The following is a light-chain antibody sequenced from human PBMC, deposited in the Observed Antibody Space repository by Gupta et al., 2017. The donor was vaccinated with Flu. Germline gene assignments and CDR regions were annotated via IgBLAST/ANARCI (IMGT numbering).Light chain of an antibody. V-gene: IGKV1-27*01. J-gene: IGKJ4*01. Sequence: DIKMTQSPSSLSASVGDRVTIICRASQGIRNYLAWYQQKPGKVPKLLIYGAYTLQSGVPSRFSGSGSGTDFTLTISSLQPEDVATYYCQKYNGAPLTFGGGTKVEIK. CDR3: QKYNGAPLT. CDR2: GAY. CDR1: QGIRNY.